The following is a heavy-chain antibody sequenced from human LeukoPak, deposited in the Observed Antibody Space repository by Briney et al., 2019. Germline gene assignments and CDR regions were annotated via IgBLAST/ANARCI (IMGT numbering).Heavy chain of an antibody. CDR2: IRYDGSNK. J-gene: IGHJ5*02. D-gene: IGHD6-13*01. CDR3: AKEKGRLAAAAFDP. V-gene: IGHV3-30*02. CDR1: GFTFSSYG. Sequence: GGSLRLSCAASGFTFSSYGMHWVRQAPGKGLEWVAFIRYDGSNKYYADSVKGRFTISRDNSKNTLYLQMNSLRAEDTAVYYCAKEKGRLAAAAFDPWGQGTLVTVSS.